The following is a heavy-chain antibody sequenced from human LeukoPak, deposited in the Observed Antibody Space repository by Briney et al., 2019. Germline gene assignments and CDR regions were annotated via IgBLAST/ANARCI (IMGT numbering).Heavy chain of an antibody. J-gene: IGHJ6*03. D-gene: IGHD3-22*01. CDR3: ARVRSKSLYDSSGYYSDYYYMDV. V-gene: IGHV4-4*07. Sequence: PSETLSLTCTVSGGSISSYYWSWIRQPAGKGLEWIGRIYTSGSTNYNPSLKSRVTMSVDTSKNQFSLKLSSVTAADTAVYYCARVRSKSLYDSSGYYSDYYYMDVWGKGTTVTISS. CDR2: IYTSGST. CDR1: GGSISSYY.